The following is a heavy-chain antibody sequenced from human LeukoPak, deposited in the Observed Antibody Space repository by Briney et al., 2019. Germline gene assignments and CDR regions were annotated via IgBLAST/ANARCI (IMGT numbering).Heavy chain of an antibody. V-gene: IGHV1-18*01. Sequence: ASVKVSCKASGYTFTSYGISWVRQAPGQGLEWMGWISAYNGNTNYAQKLQGRVTMTTDTSTGTAYMELRSLRSDDTDVYYCARVSYDFWSGYPNWFDPWGQGTLVTVSS. D-gene: IGHD3-3*01. J-gene: IGHJ5*02. CDR3: ARVSYDFWSGYPNWFDP. CDR1: GYTFTSYG. CDR2: ISAYNGNT.